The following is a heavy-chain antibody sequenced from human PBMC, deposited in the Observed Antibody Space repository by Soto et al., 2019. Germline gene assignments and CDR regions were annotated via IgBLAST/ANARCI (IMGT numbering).Heavy chain of an antibody. V-gene: IGHV3-21*01. CDR2: ISSSSDYI. CDR1: GFTFSFSS. J-gene: IGHJ4*02. Sequence: EVQLVESGGGLVKPGGSLRLSCAASGFTFSFSSMNWVRQAPGTGLEWVSSISSSSDYIYYADSVKGRFTVSRDNAKNALYLQMNSLRAEDTAVYYCARDGSGWSRDCGGQGTLVTVSS. D-gene: IGHD6-19*01. CDR3: ARDGSGWSRDC.